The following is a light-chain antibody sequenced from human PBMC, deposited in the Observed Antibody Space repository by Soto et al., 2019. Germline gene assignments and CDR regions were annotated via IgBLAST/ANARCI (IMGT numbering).Light chain of an antibody. Sequence: QSALTQPASVSGSPGQSITISCTGTSSDVGGYNYVSWYQQHPGKAPKLMIYDVSNRPSGVSNRFSGSKSGNTASLTISGLQDEEGANYYCSSYTSSSTWVFGGGTKLTVL. CDR3: SSYTSSSTWV. J-gene: IGLJ3*02. V-gene: IGLV2-14*01. CDR1: SSDVGGYNY. CDR2: DVS.